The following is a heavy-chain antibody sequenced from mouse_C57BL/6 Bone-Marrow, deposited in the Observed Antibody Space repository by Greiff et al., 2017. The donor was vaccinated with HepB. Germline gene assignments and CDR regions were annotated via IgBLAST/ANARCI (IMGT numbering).Heavy chain of an antibody. V-gene: IGHV1-72*01. CDR1: GYTFPSYW. D-gene: IGHD2-5*01. CDR3: ARSGDSNFPYAMGY. CDR2: IDPNSGGT. J-gene: IGHJ4*01. Sequence: QVQLQQPGAELVKPGASVKLSCKASGYTFPSYWMHWVKQRPGRGLEWIGRIDPNSGGTKYNEKFKSKATLTVDKPSSTAYMQFSSLTYEDSAVYYCARSGDSNFPYAMGYWGQGTSVTVSS.